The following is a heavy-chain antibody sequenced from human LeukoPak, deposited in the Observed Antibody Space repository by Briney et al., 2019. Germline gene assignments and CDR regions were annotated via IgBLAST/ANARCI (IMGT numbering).Heavy chain of an antibody. CDR3: ASDLVAGAPYYYYYGMDV. CDR1: GFTFSSDW. CDR2: IKQEGSEK. D-gene: IGHD6-19*01. Sequence: PGGSLRLSCAASGFTFSSDWMSWVRQAPGKGLEWVANIKQEGSEKYYVDSVKGRFTISRDNAKNSLYLQMNSLRAEDTAVYYCASDLVAGAPYYYYYGMDVWGQGTTVTVSS. J-gene: IGHJ6*02. V-gene: IGHV3-7*04.